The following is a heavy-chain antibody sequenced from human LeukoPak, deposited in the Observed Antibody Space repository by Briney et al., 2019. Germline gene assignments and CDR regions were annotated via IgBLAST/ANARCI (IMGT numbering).Heavy chain of an antibody. Sequence: GGSLRLSCAASGYTFSNYAMSWVRQAPGKGLDWVSAITGSGGNTYYADSVKGRFTISRDNSKNTLYLQMNSLRAEDTAVYYCAKWGDYDVLTGYYVSDYWGQGALVTVSS. D-gene: IGHD3-9*01. V-gene: IGHV3-23*01. J-gene: IGHJ4*02. CDR3: AKWGDYDVLTGYYVSDY. CDR1: GYTFSNYA. CDR2: ITGSGGNT.